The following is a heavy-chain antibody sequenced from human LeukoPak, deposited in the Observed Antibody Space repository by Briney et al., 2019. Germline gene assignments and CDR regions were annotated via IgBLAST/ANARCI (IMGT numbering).Heavy chain of an antibody. CDR3: ARTSGSYGYYYYYMDV. D-gene: IGHD1-26*01. V-gene: IGHV4-39*07. J-gene: IGHJ6*03. Sequence: PSETLSLTCTVSGGSISSSSYYWGWLRQPPGKGLEWIGSIYYSGSTYYNPSLKSRVTISVDTSKNQFSLKLSSVTAADTAVYYCARTSGSYGYYYYYMDVGGKGTTVTLS. CDR2: IYYSGST. CDR1: GGSISSSSYY.